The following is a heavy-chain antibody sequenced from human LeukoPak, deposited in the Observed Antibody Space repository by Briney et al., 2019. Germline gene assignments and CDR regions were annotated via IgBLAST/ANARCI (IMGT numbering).Heavy chain of an antibody. CDR2: ISSNGGTK. CDR1: GFSFSNYN. V-gene: IGHV3-48*01. CDR3: ARLMDRARRGAFDI. J-gene: IGHJ3*02. D-gene: IGHD2-2*03. Sequence: GGSLRLSCAASGFSFSNYNMNWVRQAPGKGLEWVSYISSNGGTKNYADSVKGRFTVSRDNAWNSLDLQMNNLRAEDTAVYYCARLMDRARRGAFDIWGQGTMVTVSS.